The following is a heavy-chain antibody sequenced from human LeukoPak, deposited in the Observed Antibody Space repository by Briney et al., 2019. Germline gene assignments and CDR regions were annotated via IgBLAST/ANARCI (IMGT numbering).Heavy chain of an antibody. Sequence: PSETLSLTCAVHGGSFSGYYWSWIRQPPGKGLEWIGEINHSGSTNYNPPLKSRVTISVDTSKNQFSLKLSSVTAADTAVYYCAREGWGSDYWGQGTLVTVSS. J-gene: IGHJ4*02. V-gene: IGHV4-34*01. D-gene: IGHD7-27*01. CDR3: AREGWGSDY. CDR1: GGSFSGYY. CDR2: INHSGST.